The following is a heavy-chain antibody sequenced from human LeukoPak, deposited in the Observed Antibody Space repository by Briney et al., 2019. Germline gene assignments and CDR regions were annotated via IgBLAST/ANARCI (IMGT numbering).Heavy chain of an antibody. CDR1: GGSISSSSYY. D-gene: IGHD2-15*01. J-gene: IGHJ4*02. CDR2: IYYSGST. CDR3: ARDASRYCSGGNCYSGLLGYFDY. Sequence: PSETLSLTCTVSGGSISSSSYYWGWIRQPPGKGLEWIGSIYYSGSTYYNPPLKSRVTISVDTSKNQFSLKLSSVTAADTAVYYCARDASRYCSGGNCYSGLLGYFDYWGQGTLVTVSS. V-gene: IGHV4-39*07.